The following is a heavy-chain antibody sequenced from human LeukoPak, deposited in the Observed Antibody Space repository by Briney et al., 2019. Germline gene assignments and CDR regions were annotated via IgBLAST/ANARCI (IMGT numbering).Heavy chain of an antibody. CDR2: IYHSGET. Sequence: SETLSLTCAVSGYSISSGYHWGWIRHSPGRGLEWFGSIYHSGETYYNPSLSSRVTISVDTSMNQFSLQLTSVTATDTAVYYCARTRYCSGATCFSPELFDSWGQGTLVTVSS. V-gene: IGHV4-38-2*01. J-gene: IGHJ4*02. D-gene: IGHD2-15*01. CDR1: GYSISSGYH. CDR3: ARTRYCSGATCFSPELFDS.